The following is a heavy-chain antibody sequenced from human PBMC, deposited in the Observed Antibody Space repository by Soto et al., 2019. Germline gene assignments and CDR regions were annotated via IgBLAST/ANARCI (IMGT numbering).Heavy chain of an antibody. CDR1: GFTFKYAW. Sequence: EVLLVESGGSLVKPGGSLRLSCAGSGFTFKYAWMRWVRQAPGKGLEWVGRIKSNTDGGTADHAAPVKGRFTISRDDSKNTVYLQMNSLKTEDTAVYYCSTGGVVTSPSGGWFNPWGQGMLVTVSS. CDR2: IKSNTDGGTA. J-gene: IGHJ5*02. V-gene: IGHV3-15*01. CDR3: STGGVVTSPSGGWFNP. D-gene: IGHD3-10*01.